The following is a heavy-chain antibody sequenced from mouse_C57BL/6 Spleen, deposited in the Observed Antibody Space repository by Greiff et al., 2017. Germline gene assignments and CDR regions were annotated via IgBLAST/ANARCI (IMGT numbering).Heavy chain of an antibody. CDR1: GYAFTNYL. D-gene: IGHD2-3*01. CDR3: ARFDGYYLDY. Sequence: VQLQESGAELVRPGTSVKVSCKASGYAFTNYLIEWVKQRPGQGLEWIGVINPGSGGTNYNEKFKGKATLTADKSSSTAYMQLSSLTSEDSAVYFCARFDGYYLDYWGQGTTLTVSS. CDR2: INPGSGGT. V-gene: IGHV1-54*01. J-gene: IGHJ2*01.